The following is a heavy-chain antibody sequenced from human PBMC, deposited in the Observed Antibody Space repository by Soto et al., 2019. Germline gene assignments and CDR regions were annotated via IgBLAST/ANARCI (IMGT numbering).Heavy chain of an antibody. CDR1: GGSISGGVGGLYY. V-gene: IGHV4-30-4*01. J-gene: IGHJ2*01. Sequence: QLQLRESGPGLVKPSETLSLTCTVSGGSISGGVGGLYYWSWIRQPPGKGLEGSGYIYDSGSTYYNPSLKRRVIISVDTSKDQFSLRLSSVTAADTAVYYCAREVIPLTTDWYFDLWGRGTLVTVSS. CDR2: IYDSGST. D-gene: IGHD4-17*01. CDR3: AREVIPLTTDWYFDL.